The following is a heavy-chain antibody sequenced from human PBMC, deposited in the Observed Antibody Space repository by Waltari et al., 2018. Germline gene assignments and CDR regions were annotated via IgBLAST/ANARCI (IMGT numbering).Heavy chain of an antibody. CDR2: INPNSGGT. CDR3: AILSSSPLYYFDY. V-gene: IGHV1-2*06. CDR1: GYTFTGYY. Sequence: QVQLVQSGAEVKKPGASVKVSCKASGYTFTGYYMHWVRQAPGQGLEWMGRINPNSGGTNYAQKLQGRVTMTRDTSISTAYMELSRLRSDDTAVYYWAILSSSPLYYFDYWGQGTLVTVSS. D-gene: IGHD6-13*01. J-gene: IGHJ4*02.